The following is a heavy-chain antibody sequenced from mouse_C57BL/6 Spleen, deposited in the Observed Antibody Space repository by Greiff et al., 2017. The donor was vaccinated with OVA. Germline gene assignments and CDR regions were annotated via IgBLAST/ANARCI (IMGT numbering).Heavy chain of an antibody. Sequence: EVQLQQSGPELVKPGASVKISCKASGYSFTDYNMNWVKQSNGKSLEWIGVINPNYGTTSNNQKLKGKATLTVDQSSSTAYMQLISLTAEDSAVYYCASMVTTGGSYYFDYWGPGTTLTVSS. J-gene: IGHJ2*01. CDR1: GYSFTDYN. D-gene: IGHD2-2*01. CDR3: ASMVTTGGSYYFDY. CDR2: INPNYGTT. V-gene: IGHV1-39*01.